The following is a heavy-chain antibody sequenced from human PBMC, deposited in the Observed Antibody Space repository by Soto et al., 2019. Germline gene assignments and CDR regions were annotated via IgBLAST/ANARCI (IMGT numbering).Heavy chain of an antibody. CDR1: GFTLDAYA. V-gene: IGHV3-30*03. CDR3: ARASEGLQRVVALDH. J-gene: IGHJ4*02. D-gene: IGHD2-15*01. CDR2: VSNDGNLK. Sequence: QVKLVETGGGVVQPGGSVKLSCAASGFTLDAYAIHWVRRTPDKGLEWVAVVSNDGNLKYYADSVRGRFTISRDDFRSTVDLQMTSRTGDDSAVYYCARASEGLQRVVALDHWGQGALVTVS.